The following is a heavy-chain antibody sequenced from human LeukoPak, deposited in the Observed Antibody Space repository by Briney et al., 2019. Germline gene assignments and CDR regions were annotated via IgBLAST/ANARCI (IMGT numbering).Heavy chain of an antibody. CDR1: GGTFSSYA. D-gene: IGHD6-19*01. J-gene: IGHJ6*02. CDR2: IIPIFGIA. V-gene: IGHV1-69*04. CDR3: ASPNQWLAYYYYGMDV. Sequence: ASVKVSCKASGGTFSSYATSWVRQAPGQGLEWMGRIIPIFGIANNAQKFQGRVTITADKSTSTAYMELSSLRSEDTAVYYCASPNQWLAYYYYGMDVWGQGTTVTVSS.